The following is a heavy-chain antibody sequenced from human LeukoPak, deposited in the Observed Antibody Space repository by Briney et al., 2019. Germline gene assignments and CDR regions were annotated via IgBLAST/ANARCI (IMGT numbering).Heavy chain of an antibody. CDR2: IYPDDSDT. Sequence: GESLQISSQASGYSFTKDCIAWVRQRPENGLESRGLIYPDDSDTTSSPTFQSQVSISVDKSISTAYLQWSSLKASDTAMYYCARMSHRSGWYDYWGQGTLVTVSS. J-gene: IGHJ4*02. V-gene: IGHV5-51*01. D-gene: IGHD6-19*01. CDR3: ARMSHRSGWYDY. CDR1: GYSFTKDC.